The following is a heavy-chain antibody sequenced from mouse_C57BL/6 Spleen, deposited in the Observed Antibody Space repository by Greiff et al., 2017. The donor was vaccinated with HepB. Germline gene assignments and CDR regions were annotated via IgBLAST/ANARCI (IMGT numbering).Heavy chain of an antibody. CDR2: INPSNGGT. V-gene: IGHV1-53*01. Sequence: QVHVKQSGTELVKPGASVKLSCKASGYTFTSYWMHWVKQRPGQGLEWIGNINPSNGGTNYNEKFKSKATLTVDKSSSTAYMQLSSLTSEDSAVYYCARADGNYRYYFDYWGQGTTLTVSS. D-gene: IGHD2-1*01. CDR1: GYTFTSYW. CDR3: ARADGNYRYYFDY. J-gene: IGHJ2*01.